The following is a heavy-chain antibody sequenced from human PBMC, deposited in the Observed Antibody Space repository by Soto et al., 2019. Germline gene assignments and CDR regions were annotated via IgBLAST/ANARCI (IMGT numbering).Heavy chain of an antibody. Sequence: EVQLLESGGTLVQPGESLRLSCEVSGFSFSSFAMNWVRQAPGAALEWVSSIRGTATSYADSVKGLFTISRDHSKITVDLQMNTLRGEDTAVYYGARCAVWMTTSGGWCHAFDPWGQGILVIVSS. CDR1: GFSFSSFA. D-gene: IGHD2-21*01. V-gene: IGHV3-23*01. J-gene: IGHJ5*02. CDR2: IRGTAT. CDR3: ARCAVWMTTSGGWCHAFDP.